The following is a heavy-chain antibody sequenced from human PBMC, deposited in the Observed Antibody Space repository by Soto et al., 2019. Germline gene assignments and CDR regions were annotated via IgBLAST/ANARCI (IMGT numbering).Heavy chain of an antibody. CDR3: ARDYGGSYSDYYYYYGMDV. V-gene: IGHV3-30-3*01. CDR2: ISYDGSNK. J-gene: IGHJ6*02. CDR1: GFTFSSYA. D-gene: IGHD1-26*01. Sequence: QVQLVESGGGVVQPGRSLRLSCAASGFTFSSYAMHWVRQAPGKGLEWVAVISYDGSNKYYADSVKGRFTISRDNSKNXLXXQMNSLRAEDTAVYYCARDYGGSYSDYYYYYGMDVWGQGTTVTVSS.